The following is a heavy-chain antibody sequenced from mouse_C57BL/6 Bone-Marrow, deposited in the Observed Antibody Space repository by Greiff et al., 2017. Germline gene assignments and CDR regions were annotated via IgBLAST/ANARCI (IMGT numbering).Heavy chain of an antibody. CDR3: AGFDGYYETDAFAY. CDR2: IDPNSGGT. CDR1: GYTFTSYW. J-gene: IGHJ3*01. Sequence: VQLQQPGAELVKPGASVKLSCKASGYTFTSYWMHWVKQRPGRGLEWIGRIDPNSGGTKYNEKFKSKATLTVDKPSSTAYMQISSLTAEDSAVYYCAGFDGYYETDAFAYWGQGTLVTVSA. D-gene: IGHD2-3*01. V-gene: IGHV1-72*01.